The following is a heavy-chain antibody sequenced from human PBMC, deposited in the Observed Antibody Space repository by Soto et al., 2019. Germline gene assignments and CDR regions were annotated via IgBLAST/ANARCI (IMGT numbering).Heavy chain of an antibody. Sequence: QVQLVQSGAEMKNPGASVKVSCKASGYTFTSYGISWVRQAPGQGLEWMGWIGGFNDDTNHAQKLQGRVTMTKDTTTSTAYMELRSLKSDDTAVYYCARSGSYYPARNWFGPWGQGTLVTVSS. CDR2: IGGFNDDT. D-gene: IGHD3-10*01. V-gene: IGHV1-18*01. CDR1: GYTFTSYG. CDR3: ARSGSYYPARNWFGP. J-gene: IGHJ5*02.